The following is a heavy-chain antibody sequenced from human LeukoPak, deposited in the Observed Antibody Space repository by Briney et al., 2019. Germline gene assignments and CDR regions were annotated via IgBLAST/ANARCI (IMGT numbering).Heavy chain of an antibody. D-gene: IGHD3-9*01. V-gene: IGHV4-59*01. J-gene: IGHJ4*02. CDR3: ARYNILTASDY. CDR2: IYYSGST. CDR1: GGSISSYY. Sequence: MPSETLSLTCTVSGGSISSYYWSWIRQPPGKGLEWIGYIYYSGSTNYNPSLKSRVTISVDTSKNKFSLKLSAVTAADTAVYYCARYNILTASDYWGQGILVTVSS.